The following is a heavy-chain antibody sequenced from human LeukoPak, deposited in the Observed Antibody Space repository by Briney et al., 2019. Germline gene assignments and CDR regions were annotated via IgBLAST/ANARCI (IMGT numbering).Heavy chain of an antibody. Sequence: KSGGSLRLSCAASGFTFSDYYMSWIRQAPGKGLEWVSYISSSGSTIYYADSVKGRFTISRDNAKNSLYLQMNSLRAEDTAVYYCARDVGFGSDAFDIWGQGTMVTVSS. J-gene: IGHJ3*02. CDR3: ARDVGFGSDAFDI. CDR2: ISSSGSTI. V-gene: IGHV3-11*01. CDR1: GFTFSDYY. D-gene: IGHD3-3*01.